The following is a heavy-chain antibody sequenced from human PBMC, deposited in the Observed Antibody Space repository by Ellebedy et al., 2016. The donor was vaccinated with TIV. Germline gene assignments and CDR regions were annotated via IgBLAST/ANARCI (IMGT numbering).Heavy chain of an antibody. Sequence: GESLKISCVASGFTFRSHGIYWVRQAPGKGLEWVAVISSDGGNKYYADSVKGRFTISRDNAKNSVYLQMNSLRAEDTAVYYCARDASGSYYAEFVWFDPWGQGTLVTVSS. V-gene: IGHV3-30*03. D-gene: IGHD3-10*01. CDR3: ARDASGSYYAEFVWFDP. CDR2: ISSDGGNK. CDR1: GFTFRSHG. J-gene: IGHJ5*02.